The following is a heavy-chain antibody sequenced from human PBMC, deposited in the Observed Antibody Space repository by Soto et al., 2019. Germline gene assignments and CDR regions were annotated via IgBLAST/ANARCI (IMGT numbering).Heavy chain of an antibody. V-gene: IGHV4-31*03. D-gene: IGHD6-13*01. Sequence: QVQLQESGPGLVKPSQTLSLTCTVASYSISSGGYYWSWIRQHPGKGLEWVGYIYYSGTTYYNPSLKSRVTISVDTSKNQFSLKLSSVTAADTAVYYCARGGRVAVAGHFDYWGQGTLVTVSS. CDR2: IYYSGTT. J-gene: IGHJ4*02. CDR3: ARGGRVAVAGHFDY. CDR1: SYSISSGGYY.